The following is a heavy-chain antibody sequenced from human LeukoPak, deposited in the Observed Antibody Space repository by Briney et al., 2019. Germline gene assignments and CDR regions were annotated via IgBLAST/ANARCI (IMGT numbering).Heavy chain of an antibody. CDR3: ARDRPSIAVAGLFDY. CDR1: GYTFTSYG. J-gene: IGHJ4*02. V-gene: IGHV1-18*01. D-gene: IGHD6-19*01. Sequence: ASVNVSCKASGYTFTSYGISCVRQAPGQGVEWVGGISAYNDNTNYAQKIQGRVTMNTDTSPSPAYMELRGLRSDDTAVYYCARDRPSIAVAGLFDYWGQGTLVTVSS. CDR2: ISAYNDNT.